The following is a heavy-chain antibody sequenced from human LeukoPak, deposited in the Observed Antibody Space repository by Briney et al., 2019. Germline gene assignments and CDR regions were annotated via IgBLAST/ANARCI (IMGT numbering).Heavy chain of an antibody. V-gene: IGHV1-2*02. CDR2: INPNIGGT. CDR1: GYTFTGYY. J-gene: IGHJ6*02. CDR3: ARDFRITAAGTGYYYGMDV. D-gene: IGHD6-13*01. Sequence: ASVKVSCKASGYTFTGYYMHWVRQAPGQGLEWMGWINPNIGGTNYAQKFQGRVTMTRDTSISTAYMELRGLRSDDTAVYYCARDFRITAAGTGYYYGMDVWGQGTTVTVSS.